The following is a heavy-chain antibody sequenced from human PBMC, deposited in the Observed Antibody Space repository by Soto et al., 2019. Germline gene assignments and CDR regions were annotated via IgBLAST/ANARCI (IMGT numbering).Heavy chain of an antibody. Sequence: PSETLSLTCTVSGGSISSSSYYWGWIRQPPGKGLEWIGSIYYSGSTYYNPSLKSRVTISVDTSKNQFSLKLSSVTAADTAVYYCARHSYYHGSTYGCWLDPWGQGTLVTVSS. D-gene: IGHD3-10*01. V-gene: IGHV4-39*01. CDR1: GGSISSSSYY. CDR2: IYYSGST. CDR3: ARHSYYHGSTYGCWLDP. J-gene: IGHJ5*02.